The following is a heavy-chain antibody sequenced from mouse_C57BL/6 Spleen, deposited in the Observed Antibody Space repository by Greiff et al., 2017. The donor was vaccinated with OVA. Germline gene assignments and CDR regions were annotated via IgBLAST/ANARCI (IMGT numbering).Heavy chain of an antibody. J-gene: IGHJ2*01. CDR1: GFTFSSYG. CDR3: ARRGYDVRYFDY. Sequence: EVQGVESGGDLVKPGGSLKLSCAASGFTFSSYGMSWVRQTPDKRLEWVATISSGGSYTYYPDSVKGRFTISRDNAKNTLYLQMSSLKSEDTAMYYCARRGYDVRYFDYWGQGTTLTVSS. V-gene: IGHV5-6*01. CDR2: ISSGGSYT. D-gene: IGHD2-2*01.